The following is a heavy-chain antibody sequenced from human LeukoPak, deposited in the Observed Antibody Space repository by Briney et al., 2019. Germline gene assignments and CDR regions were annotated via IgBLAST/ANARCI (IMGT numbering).Heavy chain of an antibody. CDR3: AREVDGSGTFDY. D-gene: IGHD3-10*01. Sequence: GGSLRLSCAASGFAFSSCTMHWVRQAPGKRLEYVSAINSNGGSTYYANSVKGRFTISRDNSKNTLHLHMGSLRAEDMAVYYCAREVDGSGTFDYWGQGALVTVSS. V-gene: IGHV3-64*01. CDR2: INSNGGST. J-gene: IGHJ4*02. CDR1: GFAFSSCT.